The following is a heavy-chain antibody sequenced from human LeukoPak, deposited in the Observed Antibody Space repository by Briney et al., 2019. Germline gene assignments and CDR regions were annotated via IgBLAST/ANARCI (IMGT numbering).Heavy chain of an antibody. D-gene: IGHD2-15*01. Sequence: PGGSVRLSCAASGFTFDDYAMHWVRQAPGKGLEWVSGISRNSGSIGYADSVKGRFTISRDNAKNSLYLQVNSLRAEDTALYYCAKDGGYCSGASCYYFDYWGQGTLVTVSS. CDR2: ISRNSGSI. V-gene: IGHV3-9*01. CDR1: GFTFDDYA. J-gene: IGHJ4*02. CDR3: AKDGGYCSGASCYYFDY.